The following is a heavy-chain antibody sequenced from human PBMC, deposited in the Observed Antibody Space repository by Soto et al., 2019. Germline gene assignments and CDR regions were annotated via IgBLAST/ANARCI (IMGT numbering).Heavy chain of an antibody. Sequence: GGSLRLSCAASGSSFPNYPMHWVRQTPDKGLEWLAVISRDGVTKNSADSVKGRFSISRDNSRNRLYLDMNSLRTEDTAMYYCVRGGYSSSWERLDPWGQGTLVTVSS. J-gene: IGHJ5*02. CDR1: GSSFPNYP. D-gene: IGHD4-4*01. V-gene: IGHV3-30-3*01. CDR3: VRGGYSSSWERLDP. CDR2: ISRDGVTK.